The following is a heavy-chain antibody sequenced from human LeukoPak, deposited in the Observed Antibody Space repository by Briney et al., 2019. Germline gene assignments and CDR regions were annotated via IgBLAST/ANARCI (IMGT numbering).Heavy chain of an antibody. Sequence: GGSLRLSCAASGFTFSSYSMNWVRQAPGKGLEWVSSISSSSSYIYYADSVKGRFTISRGNAKNSLYLQMNSLRAEDTAVYYCAREGTPYCFDPWGQGTLVTVSS. D-gene: IGHD3-10*01. V-gene: IGHV3-21*01. CDR3: AREGTPYCFDP. CDR2: ISSSSSYI. CDR1: GFTFSSYS. J-gene: IGHJ5*02.